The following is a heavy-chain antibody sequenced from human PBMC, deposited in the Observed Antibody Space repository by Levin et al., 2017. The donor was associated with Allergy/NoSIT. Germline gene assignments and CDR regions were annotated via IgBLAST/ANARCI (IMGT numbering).Heavy chain of an antibody. V-gene: IGHV3-30*04. CDR1: GFTFSRNG. Sequence: SGGSLRLSCAASGFTFSRNGIHWVRQAPGKGLEWVAIISYDGSNKYYTDSVKGRFTISRDNSKNTLYLQMNSLRPEDTAVYYCAIFPRYYDSSGYYDAFHIWGQGTMVTFSS. CDR2: ISYDGSNK. J-gene: IGHJ3*02. D-gene: IGHD3-22*01. CDR3: AIFPRYYDSSGYYDAFHI.